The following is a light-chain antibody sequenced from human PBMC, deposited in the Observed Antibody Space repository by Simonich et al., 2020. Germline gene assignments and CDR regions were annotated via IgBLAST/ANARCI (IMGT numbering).Light chain of an antibody. V-gene: IGKV3D-20*01. CDR3: QQYASSHHT. Sequence: EIVLTQSPGTLSLSPGERATLSCRASQSVSSSYLAWYQQKPGLAPRLLIYDASSRATGIPDRFSGSGSGTDFTRTISRLEPEDFAVYYCQQYASSHHTFGQGTKLEIK. J-gene: IGKJ2*01. CDR2: DAS. CDR1: QSVSSSY.